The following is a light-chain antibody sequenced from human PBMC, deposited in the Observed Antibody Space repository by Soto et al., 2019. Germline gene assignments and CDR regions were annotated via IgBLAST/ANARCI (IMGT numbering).Light chain of an antibody. Sequence: IPITESPSTVSAYVGDKVALNCRASQSISSWLAWYQQKGGKAPKLLIYAASTLQSGVPLRFSGSASGTEFTLTIISLQPEDFATYYCQQLKSYPITFGQGTRPAIK. V-gene: IGKV1-9*01. CDR3: QQLKSYPIT. CDR2: AAS. J-gene: IGKJ5*01. CDR1: QSISSW.